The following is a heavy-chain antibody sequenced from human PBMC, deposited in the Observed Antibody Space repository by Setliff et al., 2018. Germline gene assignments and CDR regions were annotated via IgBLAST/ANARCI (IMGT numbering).Heavy chain of an antibody. CDR1: GGSISSYY. V-gene: IGHV4-59*08. J-gene: IGHJ4*02. CDR3: VRQPRTYVAAGPPFEY. CDR2: IYYSGST. Sequence: PSETLSLTCTVSGGSISSYYWSWIRQPPGKGLEWIGYIYYSGSTNYNHSLKSRVTISMDTSKNHFSLKLRYVTAADTAVYYCVRQPRTYVAAGPPFEYWGQGTLVTVSS. D-gene: IGHD6-19*01.